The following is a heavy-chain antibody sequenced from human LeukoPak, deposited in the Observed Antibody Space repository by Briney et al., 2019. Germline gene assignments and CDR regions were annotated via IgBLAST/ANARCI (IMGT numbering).Heavy chain of an antibody. CDR3: ARDATDVDTAMVIWYFDL. Sequence: SETLSLTCTVSGGSISSYYWSWIRQPPGKGVEWIGYIHYSGSTNYNPSLKSRVTISVDTSKNQFSLKLSSVTAADTAVYYCARDATDVDTAMVIWYFDLWGRGTLVTVSS. V-gene: IGHV4-59*12. J-gene: IGHJ2*01. CDR1: GGSISSYY. D-gene: IGHD5-18*01. CDR2: IHYSGST.